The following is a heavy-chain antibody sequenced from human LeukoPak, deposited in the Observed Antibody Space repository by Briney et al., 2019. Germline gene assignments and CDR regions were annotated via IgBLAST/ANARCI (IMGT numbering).Heavy chain of an antibody. Sequence: GASVKLSCKASGYTFTGYYMHWVRQAPGQGLEWMRLINPNSGGTNHAQNFRGRVTMTRDTSISTAYMELCRLRSDDTVVYYCARDRELSYGFWSGPVDGMDVWGQGTTVTVSS. J-gene: IGHJ6*02. CDR2: INPNSGGT. CDR3: ARDRELSYGFWSGPVDGMDV. CDR1: GYTFTGYY. V-gene: IGHV1-2*02. D-gene: IGHD3-3*01.